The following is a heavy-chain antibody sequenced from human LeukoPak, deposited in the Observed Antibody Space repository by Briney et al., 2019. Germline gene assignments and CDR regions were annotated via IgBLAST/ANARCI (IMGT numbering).Heavy chain of an antibody. CDR3: ARGGYSSGWYLGAFDI. CDR2: IYPGDSDT. J-gene: IGHJ3*02. CDR1: GYSFSNYW. V-gene: IGHV5-51*01. D-gene: IGHD6-19*01. Sequence: GESLKISCKGSGYSFSNYWIGWVRQMPGKGLEWMGIIYPGDSDTRYSPSFQGQVTISADKSISTAYLQWSSLKASDTAMYYCARGGYSSGWYLGAFDIWGQGTMVTVSS.